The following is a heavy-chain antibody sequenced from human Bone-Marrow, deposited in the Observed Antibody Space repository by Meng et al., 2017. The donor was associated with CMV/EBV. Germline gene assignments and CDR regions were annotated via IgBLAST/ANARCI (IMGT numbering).Heavy chain of an antibody. J-gene: IGHJ6*01. CDR1: GYTFTSYG. CDR2: INPNSGGT. D-gene: IGHD3-22*01. CDR3: ARGWLIYGMDV. Sequence: ASVKVSCKASGYTFTSYGISWVRQAPGQGLEWMGWINPNSGGTNYAQKFQGRVTMTRDTSISTAYMELSRLRSDDTAVYYCARGWLIYGMDVWGQGTTVTVSS. V-gene: IGHV1-2*02.